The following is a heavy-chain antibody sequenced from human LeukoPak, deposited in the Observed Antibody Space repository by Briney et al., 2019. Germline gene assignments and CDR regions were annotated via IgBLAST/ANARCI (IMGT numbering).Heavy chain of an antibody. CDR3: AGTYSGSYGGPYRDY. Sequence: MASETLSLTCTVSGGSISSSSYYWGWIRQPPGKGLEWIGSIYHSGSTYFHPSLKSRVTISVDTSKNQFSLKLSSVTAADTAVYYCAGTYSGSYGGPYRDYWGQGTLVTVSS. D-gene: IGHD1-26*01. CDR2: IYHSGST. V-gene: IGHV4-39*07. J-gene: IGHJ4*02. CDR1: GGSISSSSYY.